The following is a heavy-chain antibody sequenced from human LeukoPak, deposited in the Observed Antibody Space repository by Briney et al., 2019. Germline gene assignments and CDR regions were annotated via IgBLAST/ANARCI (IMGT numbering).Heavy chain of an antibody. V-gene: IGHV1-69*13. D-gene: IGHD2-2*01. J-gene: IGHJ6*02. CDR3: ASPTPDIVVVPAASQDYYYYGMDV. CDR1: GGTFSSYA. Sequence: ASVKVSCKTSGGTFSSYAINWVRQAPGQGLEWIGGIIPIFGTANYAQKFQGGVTITADESTSTAYMELSSLRSEDTAVYYCASPTPDIVVVPAASQDYYYYGMDVWGQGTTVTVSS. CDR2: IIPIFGTA.